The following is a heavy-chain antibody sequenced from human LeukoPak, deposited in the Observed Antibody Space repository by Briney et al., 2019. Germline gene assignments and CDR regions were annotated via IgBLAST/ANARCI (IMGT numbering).Heavy chain of an antibody. D-gene: IGHD3-9*01. CDR1: GFSFNSYW. CDR2: IKQDGSQN. V-gene: IGHV3-7*01. Sequence: GGSLRLSCAASGFSFNSYWMNWVRQAPGKGLEWVANIKQDGSQNAYVDSVKGRFTISRDNAKNSLYLQMNSLRAEDTAVYYCARVKDVNDDIMFHHWGQGTLVTVSS. J-gene: IGHJ1*01. CDR3: ARVKDVNDDIMFHH.